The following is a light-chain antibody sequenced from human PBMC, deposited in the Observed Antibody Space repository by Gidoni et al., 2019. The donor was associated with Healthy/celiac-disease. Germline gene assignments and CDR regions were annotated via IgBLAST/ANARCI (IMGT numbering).Light chain of an antibody. V-gene: IGKV3-11*01. CDR1: QSVSSY. Sequence: EIVLTQSPATLSFSPGERATLSCRASQSVSSYLAWYQQKPGQAPRLLIYDASNRSTGIPARFSGSGSGTDFTLTLSSLEPEDFAVYYCQQRSNWPPTFGQGTRLEIK. CDR3: QQRSNWPPT. J-gene: IGKJ5*01. CDR2: DAS.